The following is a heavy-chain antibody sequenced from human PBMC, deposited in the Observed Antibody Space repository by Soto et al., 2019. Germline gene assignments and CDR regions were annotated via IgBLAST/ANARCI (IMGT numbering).Heavy chain of an antibody. J-gene: IGHJ4*02. CDR1: GGSLSSSSYY. CDR3: ARRKVLVAAAGSDFDY. D-gene: IGHD6-13*01. Sequence: PSDTLSLTCTVSGGSLSSSSYYWGWIRQPPGKGLEWIGSIYYSGSTYYNPSLKSRVTISVDTSKNQFSLKLSSVTAADTAVYYCARRKVLVAAAGSDFDYWGQGTLVTVS. CDR2: IYYSGST. V-gene: IGHV4-39*01.